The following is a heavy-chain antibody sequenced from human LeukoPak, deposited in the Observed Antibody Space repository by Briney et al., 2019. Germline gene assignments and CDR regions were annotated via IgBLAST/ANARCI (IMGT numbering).Heavy chain of an antibody. V-gene: IGHV3-30*02. Sequence: GGSLRLSCAASGFSFSDYGMHWVRQAPGKGLDWVAFIRYDGTEKYYADSVKGRFTISRDNSKNTLYLQMNSLRAEDTATYYCAARPTSEAVAPSDYWGQGTLVTVSS. D-gene: IGHD6-19*01. CDR1: GFSFSDYG. J-gene: IGHJ4*02. CDR3: AARPTSEAVAPSDY. CDR2: IRYDGTEK.